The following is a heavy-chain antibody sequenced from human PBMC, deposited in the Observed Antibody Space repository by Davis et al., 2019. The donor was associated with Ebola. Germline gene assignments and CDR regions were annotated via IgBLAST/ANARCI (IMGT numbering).Heavy chain of an antibody. CDR3: AREDLSTVELLGY. J-gene: IGHJ4*02. CDR2: IYTGGST. V-gene: IGHV3-53*01. D-gene: IGHD1-26*01. CDR1: GFTVSSNY. Sequence: GESLKISCAASGFTVSSNYMSWVRQAPGKGLEWVSVIYTGGSTYYADSVKGRFTISRDNSMNTLYLQMNSLRAEDTAVYYCAREDLSTVELLGYWGQGTLVTVSS.